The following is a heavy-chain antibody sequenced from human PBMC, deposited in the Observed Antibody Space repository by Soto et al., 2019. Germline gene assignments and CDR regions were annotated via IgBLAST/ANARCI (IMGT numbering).Heavy chain of an antibody. CDR2: IIPIFGTA. CDR1: GGTFSSYA. V-gene: IGHV1-69*12. D-gene: IGHD3-10*01. J-gene: IGHJ5*02. Sequence: QVQLVQSGAEVKKPGSSVKVSCKASGGTFSSYAISWVRQAPGQGLEWMGGIIPIFGTANYAQKFQGRVTNTADESTSTAYMELSRLRSEDTAVYYCALPGVRGDYNWFDPWGQGTLVTVSS. CDR3: ALPGVRGDYNWFDP.